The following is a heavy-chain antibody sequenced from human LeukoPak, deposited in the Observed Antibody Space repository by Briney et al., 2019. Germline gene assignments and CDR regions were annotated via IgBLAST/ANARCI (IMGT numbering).Heavy chain of an antibody. CDR2: ISGSGGST. V-gene: IGHV3-23*01. D-gene: IGHD1-1*01. J-gene: IGHJ4*02. CDR3: AKDSRLEY. Sequence: GGSLRLSCAASGFTLSSSAMSWVRQAPGKGLEWVSAISGSGGSTYYADSVKGRFTISRDNSKNTLHLQMNSLRAEGTAVYYCAKDSRLEYWGQGTLVTVSS. CDR1: GFTLSSSA.